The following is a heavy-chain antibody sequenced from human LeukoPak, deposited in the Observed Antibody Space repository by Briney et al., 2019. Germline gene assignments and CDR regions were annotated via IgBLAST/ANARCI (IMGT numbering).Heavy chain of an antibody. Sequence: SETLSLTCTVSGGSISTYYWSWIRQPPGKGLEWIGYLYYSGSTTYSPSLKSRVTMSVGTSKSQFSLKLNSVTAADTAIYYCARVRGTFETDWGQGTLVTVSS. J-gene: IGHJ1*01. CDR3: ARVRGTFETD. CDR2: LYYSGST. CDR1: GGSISTYY. D-gene: IGHD2/OR15-2a*01. V-gene: IGHV4-59*01.